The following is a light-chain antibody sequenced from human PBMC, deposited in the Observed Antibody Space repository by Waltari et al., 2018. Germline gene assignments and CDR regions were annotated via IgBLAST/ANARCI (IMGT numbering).Light chain of an antibody. J-gene: IGKJ1*01. CDR1: QSILYSSKSKNY. CDR2: RAS. V-gene: IGKV4-1*01. Sequence: DIVMTQSTDSLAVSLGERATINCKSSQSILYSSKSKNYLAWYQQKPGQPPKLPVNRASIRESGVPDRFSGSGSGTDFTLTIGSLQAEDVAIYYCQQYYNTPRTFGQGTKVEIK. CDR3: QQYYNTPRT.